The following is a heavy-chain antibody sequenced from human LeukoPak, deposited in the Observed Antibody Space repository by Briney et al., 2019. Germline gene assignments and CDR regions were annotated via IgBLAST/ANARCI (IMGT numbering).Heavy chain of an antibody. Sequence: PGGSLRLSCAASRFTFSNYWMSWVRQAPGKGLEWVANLKQDGSEKYYVDSVKGRFTISRDNTKNSLYLQMNTLRAEDTAVYFCARLQMSLHCSRGICSNVEDYFFDSWGQGTLVTVSS. J-gene: IGHJ4*02. CDR3: ARLQMSLHCSRGICSNVEDYFFDS. CDR1: RFTFSNYW. CDR2: LKQDGSEK. D-gene: IGHD2-15*01. V-gene: IGHV3-7*01.